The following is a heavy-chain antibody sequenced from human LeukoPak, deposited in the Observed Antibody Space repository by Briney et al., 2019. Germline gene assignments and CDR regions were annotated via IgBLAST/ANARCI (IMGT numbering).Heavy chain of an antibody. CDR3: ARGYYYDSSGYPVRAFDI. CDR2: IYYSGST. V-gene: IGHV4-30-4*01. CDR1: GGSISSGDYY. Sequence: SETLSLTCTVSGGSISSGDYYWSWIRQPPGKGLEWIGYIYYSGSTYYNPSLKSRVTISVDTSKNQFSLKLSSVTAADTAVYYCARGYYYDSSGYPVRAFDIWGQGTMVTVSS. J-gene: IGHJ3*02. D-gene: IGHD3-22*01.